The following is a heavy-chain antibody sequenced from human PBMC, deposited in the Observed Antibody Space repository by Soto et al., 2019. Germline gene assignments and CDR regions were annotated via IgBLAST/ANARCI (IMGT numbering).Heavy chain of an antibody. D-gene: IGHD3-16*01. CDR1: GFTFSSYA. CDR3: AKSPLRVFGAYDFDP. J-gene: IGHJ5*02. Sequence: EVQLLESGGGLVQPGGSLRLSCAASGFTFSSYAMSWVRQAPGKGLEWVSAISGSGGSTYYADSVKGRFTISRDNSKNTLYLQMNRLRAEDTAVYYCAKSPLRVFGAYDFDPWGQGTLVTVSS. V-gene: IGHV3-23*01. CDR2: ISGSGGST.